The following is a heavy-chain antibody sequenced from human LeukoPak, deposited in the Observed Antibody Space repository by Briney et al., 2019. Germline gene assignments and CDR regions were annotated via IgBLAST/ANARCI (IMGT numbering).Heavy chain of an antibody. CDR1: GGSISSGGYY. J-gene: IGHJ4*02. Sequence: SQTLSLTCAVSGGSISSGGYYWSWIRQHPGKGLEWIGYIYNSGSIYYNPSLKSRVTISVDTSKNLFSLKLSSVTAADTAVYYCARVYGPRYCRSMSCYADYWGQGTLVTVSS. CDR2: IYNSGSI. D-gene: IGHD2-2*01. V-gene: IGHV4-31*11. CDR3: ARVYGPRYCRSMSCYADY.